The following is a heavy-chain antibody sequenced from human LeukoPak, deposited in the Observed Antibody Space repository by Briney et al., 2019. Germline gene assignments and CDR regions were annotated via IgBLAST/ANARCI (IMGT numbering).Heavy chain of an antibody. V-gene: IGHV4-34*01. Sequence: KSSETLSLTCAVYGGSFRGYYWSWIRQPPGKGLEWIGEINHSGSTNYNPSLKSRVTISVDTSKNQFSLKLSSVTAADTAVYYCARLGGYSYGYGYWGQGTLVTVSS. CDR3: ARLGGYSYGYGY. CDR1: GGSFRGYY. J-gene: IGHJ4*02. CDR2: INHSGST. D-gene: IGHD5-18*01.